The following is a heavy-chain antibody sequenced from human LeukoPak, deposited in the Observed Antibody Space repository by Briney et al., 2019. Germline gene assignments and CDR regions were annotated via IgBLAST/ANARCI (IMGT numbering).Heavy chain of an antibody. CDR3: ARGSSNRSGTRRYYYYMDV. Sequence: ASVTVSRKASVYTFTGYYIYWVRQDPGQGREWVGWINPNSGGTNYAQKFQGRVTMTRDTSISTAYMELSRLRADDTAVYYCARGSSNRSGTRRYYYYMDVWGKGTTVTISS. V-gene: IGHV1-2*02. D-gene: IGHD1-1*01. CDR1: VYTFTGYY. J-gene: IGHJ6*03. CDR2: INPNSGGT.